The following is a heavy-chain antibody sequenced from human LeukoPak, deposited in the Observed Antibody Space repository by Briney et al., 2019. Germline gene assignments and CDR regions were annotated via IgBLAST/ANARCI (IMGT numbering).Heavy chain of an antibody. V-gene: IGHV1-69*13. CDR1: GGTFSSYA. D-gene: IGHD3-22*01. CDR3: ARGPYDSSGYYPFDY. CDR2: IIPIFGTA. J-gene: IGHJ4*02. Sequence: SVKVSCKASGGTFSSYAISWVRQAPGQGLEWMGGIIPIFGTANYAQKFQGRVTITADESTSTAYMELSSLRSEDTAVYYCARGPYDSSGYYPFDYWGQGTLVTVSS.